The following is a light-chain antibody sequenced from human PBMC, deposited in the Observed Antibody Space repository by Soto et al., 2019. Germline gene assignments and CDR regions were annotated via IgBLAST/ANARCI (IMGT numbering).Light chain of an antibody. CDR3: QQYGISPT. CDR1: QSVSSNY. J-gene: IGKJ1*01. CDR2: DVS. Sequence: DIVLTQSPGTLSLSPGERATLSCRSSQSVSSNYLAWYQQKPDQAPRLVIYDVSGRATGIPARFSGSGSGTDFTLTISRLEPEDSAVYYGQQYGISPTFGQGTKVESK. V-gene: IGKV3-20*01.